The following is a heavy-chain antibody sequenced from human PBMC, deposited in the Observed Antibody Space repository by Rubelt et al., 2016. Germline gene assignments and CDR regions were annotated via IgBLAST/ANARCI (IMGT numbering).Heavy chain of an antibody. CDR1: GASIDSRDYF. CDR3: ARQDSWYCFDH. D-gene: IGHD4-11*01. Sequence: QVQLQESGPGLVKPLETLSLICTVSGASIDSRDYFWGWIRQPPGKGLEWIGEINHSGSTNYNPSLKSPVTLSEDTSKNQFSRKVGPVTAADTAVDYCARQDSWYCFDHWGQGTLVTVSS. CDR2: INHSGST. J-gene: IGHJ4*02. V-gene: IGHV4-39*01.